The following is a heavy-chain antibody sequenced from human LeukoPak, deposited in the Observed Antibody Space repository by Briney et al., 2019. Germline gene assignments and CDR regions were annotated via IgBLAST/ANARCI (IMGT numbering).Heavy chain of an antibody. CDR1: GGSLSSYY. J-gene: IGHJ4*02. CDR3: ARGLNRNDYGDYGY. D-gene: IGHD4-17*01. Sequence: PSETLSLTCTVSGGSLSSYYWTWIRQPPGKGLEWIGYIYYAGSTSYNPSLKSRVTISVQTSKNQFSLKLSSVTAADTAVYYCARGLNRNDYGDYGYWGQGTLVTVSS. V-gene: IGHV4-59*01. CDR2: IYYAGST.